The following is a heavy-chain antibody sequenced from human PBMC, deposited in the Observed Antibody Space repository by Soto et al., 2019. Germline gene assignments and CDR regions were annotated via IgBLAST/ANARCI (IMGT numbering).Heavy chain of an antibody. CDR2: IKQDGSEK. CDR1: GFTFSSYW. J-gene: IGHJ6*02. V-gene: IGHV3-7*05. CDR3: ARDLGVVKVRVRGVISTTGGYGMDV. Sequence: GGSLRLSCAASGFTFSSYWMSWVRQAPGKGLEWVANIKQDGSEKYYVDSVKGRFTISRDNAKNSLYLQMNSLRAEDTAVYYCARDLGVVKVRVRGVISTTGGYGMDVWGQGTTVTVSS. D-gene: IGHD3-10*01.